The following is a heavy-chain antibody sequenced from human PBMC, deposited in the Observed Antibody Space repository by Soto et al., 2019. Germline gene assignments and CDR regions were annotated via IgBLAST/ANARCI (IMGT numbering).Heavy chain of an antibody. J-gene: IGHJ5*02. CDR1: GYTFTIYG. D-gene: IGHD3-10*01. V-gene: IGHV1-69*04. Sequence: GASVKVSCKTSGYTFTIYGISWVRQAPGQGLEWMGRITTVIGKATYAQKFQGRVTITTDKSTSTAYMELSSLRSEDTAVYYCARTGRNESMVRGWLLAPNWFDPWGQGTLVTVSS. CDR3: ARTGRNESMVRGWLLAPNWFDP. CDR2: ITTVIGKA.